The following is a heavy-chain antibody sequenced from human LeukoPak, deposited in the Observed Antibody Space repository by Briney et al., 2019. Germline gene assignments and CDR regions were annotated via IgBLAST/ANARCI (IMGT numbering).Heavy chain of an antibody. D-gene: IGHD2-2*01. Sequence: GGSLRLSCAASGFTFSTYSMNWVRQALGKGLEWVSYISSSSNTIYYADSVKGRFTVSRDNAKNSLYLQMNSPRVEDTAVYYCAPGYCSSSSCTHYFDYWSQGTLVSVSS. CDR1: GFTFSTYS. V-gene: IGHV3-48*01. CDR3: APGYCSSSSCTHYFDY. CDR2: ISSSSNTI. J-gene: IGHJ4*02.